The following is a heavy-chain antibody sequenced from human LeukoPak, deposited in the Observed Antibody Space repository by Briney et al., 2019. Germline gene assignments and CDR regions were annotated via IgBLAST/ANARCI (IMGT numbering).Heavy chain of an antibody. V-gene: IGHV3-74*03. J-gene: IGHJ4*02. CDR1: GFTFSNYW. Sequence: GGSLRLSCAASGFTFSNYWVHWVRHAPGKGRVWVSRINRDGSTTKYADSVKGRFTVSRDNAKNTLNLQMNSLRAEDTAVYYCARDKKSGESSEIDYWGQGTLVTGSS. CDR2: INRDGSTT. CDR3: ARDKKSGESSEIDY. D-gene: IGHD3-10*01.